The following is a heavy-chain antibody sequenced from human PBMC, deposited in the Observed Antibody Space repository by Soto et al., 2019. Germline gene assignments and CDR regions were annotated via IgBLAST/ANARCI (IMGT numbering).Heavy chain of an antibody. Sequence: GASVKVSCKASGGTFSSYAISWVRQAPGQGLEWMGGIIPIFGTANYAQKFQGRVTITADESTSTAYMELSSLRSEDTAVYYCAGEADGYNFLAAFDIWGQGTMVTVSS. CDR3: AGEADGYNFLAAFDI. J-gene: IGHJ3*02. CDR2: IIPIFGTA. CDR1: GGTFSSYA. V-gene: IGHV1-69*13. D-gene: IGHD5-12*01.